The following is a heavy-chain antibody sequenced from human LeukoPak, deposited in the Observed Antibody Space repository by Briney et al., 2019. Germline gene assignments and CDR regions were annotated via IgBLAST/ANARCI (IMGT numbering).Heavy chain of an antibody. J-gene: IGHJ6*03. V-gene: IGHV3-9*01. CDR2: ISWNSGSI. CDR3: TKGVAAGYYYYMDV. CDR1: GFTFDDYA. Sequence: PGGSLRLSCAASGFTFDDYAMDWVRQAPGKGLEWVSGISWNSGSIGYADSVKGRFTISRDNAKNSLYLQMNSLRAEDTALYYCTKGVAAGYYYYMDVWGKGTTVTVSS. D-gene: IGHD6-13*01.